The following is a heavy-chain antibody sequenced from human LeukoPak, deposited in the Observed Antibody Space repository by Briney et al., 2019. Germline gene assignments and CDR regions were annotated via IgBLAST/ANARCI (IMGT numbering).Heavy chain of an antibody. D-gene: IGHD6-6*01. J-gene: IGHJ4*02. CDR3: ARGWYSSSSHIDY. V-gene: IGHV3-21*01. CDR1: GFTFSSYS. Sequence: GGSLRLSCAASGFTFSSYSMNWVRQVPGRGLEWVSSISSSSSYIYYADSVKGRFTISRDNAKNSLYLQMNSLRAEDTAVYYCARGWYSSSSHIDYWGQGTLVTVSS. CDR2: ISSSSSYI.